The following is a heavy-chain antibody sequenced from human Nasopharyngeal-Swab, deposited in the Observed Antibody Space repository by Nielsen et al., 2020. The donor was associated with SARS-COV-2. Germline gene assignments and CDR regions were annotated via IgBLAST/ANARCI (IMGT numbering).Heavy chain of an antibody. Sequence: ASVKVSCKASGYTFTGYYMHWVRQAPGQGLEWMGWINPNSGGTNYAQKFQGWVTMTRDTFISTAYMELSRLRSDDTAVYYCARADYYGSGSYDYWGQGTLVTVSS. CDR2: INPNSGGT. J-gene: IGHJ4*02. CDR3: ARADYYGSGSYDY. CDR1: GYTFTGYY. V-gene: IGHV1-2*04. D-gene: IGHD3-10*01.